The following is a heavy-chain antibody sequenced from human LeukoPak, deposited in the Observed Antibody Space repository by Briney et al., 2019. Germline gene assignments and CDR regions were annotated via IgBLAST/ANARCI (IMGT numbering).Heavy chain of an antibody. Sequence: SETLSLTCTVSGGSISSSSYYWGWIRQPPGKGLEWIGSICYSGSTYYNPSLKSRVTISVDTSKNQFSLKLSSVTAADTAVYYCARNQLSLSYGRFYYMDVWGKGTTVTVSS. CDR1: GGSISSSSYY. J-gene: IGHJ6*03. V-gene: IGHV4-39*07. D-gene: IGHD5-18*01. CDR3: ARNQLSLSYGRFYYMDV. CDR2: ICYSGST.